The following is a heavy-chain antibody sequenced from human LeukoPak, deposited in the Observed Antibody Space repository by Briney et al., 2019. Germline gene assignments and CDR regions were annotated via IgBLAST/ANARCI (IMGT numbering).Heavy chain of an antibody. Sequence: SETLSLTCAVYGGSFSGYYWSWIRQPPGKGLEWIGEINHSGSTNYSPSLKSRVTISVDTSKNQFSLKLSSVTAADTAVYYCARGNGCGGDCWWVDYWGQGTQVTVSS. CDR1: GGSFSGYY. V-gene: IGHV4-34*01. CDR3: ARGNGCGGDCWWVDY. D-gene: IGHD2-21*02. CDR2: INHSGST. J-gene: IGHJ4*02.